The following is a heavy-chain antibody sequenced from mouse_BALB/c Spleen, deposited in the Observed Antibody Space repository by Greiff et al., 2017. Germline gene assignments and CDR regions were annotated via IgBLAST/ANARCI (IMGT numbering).Heavy chain of an antibody. CDR1: GYTFTSYV. J-gene: IGHJ2*01. V-gene: IGHV1-14*01. CDR2: INPYNDGT. Sequence: EVQLVESGPELVKPGASVKMSCKASGYTFTSYVMHWVKQKPGQGLEWIGYINPYNDGTKYNEKFKGKATLTSDKSSSTAYMELSSLTSEDSAVYYCAREDIYDGYYRSDYWGQGTTLTVSS. D-gene: IGHD2-3*01. CDR3: AREDIYDGYYRSDY.